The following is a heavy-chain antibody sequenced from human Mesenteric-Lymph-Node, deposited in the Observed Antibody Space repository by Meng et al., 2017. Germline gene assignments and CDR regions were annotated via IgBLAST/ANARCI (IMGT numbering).Heavy chain of an antibody. J-gene: IGHJ4*02. Sequence: GESLKISCAASGFTFDDYGMSWVRQAPGKGLEWVSVVSGSGDVTQYADSVRGRFTISRDNSKNTLFLQMNSLRAEDTAVYFCAKCGGGYCGSASCCQPGMDYWGQGTLVTVSS. D-gene: IGHD2-2*01. V-gene: IGHV3-23*01. CDR3: AKCGGGYCGSASCCQPGMDY. CDR2: VSGSGDVT. CDR1: GFTFDDYG.